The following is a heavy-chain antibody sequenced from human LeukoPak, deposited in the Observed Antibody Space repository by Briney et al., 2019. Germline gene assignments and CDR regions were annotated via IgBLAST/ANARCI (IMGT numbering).Heavy chain of an antibody. Sequence: GGSLRLSCAASGFTFSSYGMHWVRQAPVKGLEWVAVIWYDGSNKYYADSVKGRFTISRDNSKNTLYLQMNSLRAEDTAVYYCARDMSVRGSSYYYYYGMDVWGQGTTVTVSS. J-gene: IGHJ6*02. V-gene: IGHV3-33*01. CDR2: IWYDGSNK. CDR3: ARDMSVRGSSYYYYYGMDV. D-gene: IGHD3-10*01. CDR1: GFTFSSYG.